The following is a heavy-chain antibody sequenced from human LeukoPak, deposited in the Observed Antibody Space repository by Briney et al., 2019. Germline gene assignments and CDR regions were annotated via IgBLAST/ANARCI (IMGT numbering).Heavy chain of an antibody. V-gene: IGHV5-51*01. CDR1: GYSFTSYW. J-gene: IGHJ5*02. Sequence: SGESLKISCKGSGYSFTSYWIGWVRQMPGKGLGWMGIIYHGESDTSYRPSLQGQVTISADKSISTAYLQWSSLRASDTAMYYCARLIGQQGAIDPWGQGTLVTVSS. CDR2: IYHGESDT. CDR3: ARLIGQQGAIDP. D-gene: IGHD6-13*01.